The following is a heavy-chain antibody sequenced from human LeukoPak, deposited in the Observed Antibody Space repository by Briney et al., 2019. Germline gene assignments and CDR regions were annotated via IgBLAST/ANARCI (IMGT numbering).Heavy chain of an antibody. V-gene: IGHV3-23*01. CDR3: TRNYYDFWSGHMGYFDY. J-gene: IGHJ4*02. CDR1: GFTFSSYA. Sequence: GGSLRLSCAASGFTFSSYAMSWVRQAPGKGLEWVSAISGSGGSTYYADSVKGRFTISRDNSKNTLYLQMNSLRAEDTAVYYCTRNYYDFWSGHMGYFDYWGQGTLVTVSS. D-gene: IGHD3-3*01. CDR2: ISGSGGST.